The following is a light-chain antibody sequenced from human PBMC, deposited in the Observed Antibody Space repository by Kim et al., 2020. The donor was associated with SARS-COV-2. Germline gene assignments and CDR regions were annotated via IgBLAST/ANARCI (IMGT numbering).Light chain of an antibody. CDR1: QGISNY. J-gene: IGKJ1*01. V-gene: IGKV1-27*01. CDR3: QKYNSAPRT. CDR2: ASS. Sequence: ASVGDRVTIPCRASQGISNYLAWYQQKPGKVPKLLIYASSTLQSGVPSRFSGSGSGTDFTLTISSLQPEDVATYYCQKYNSAPRTFGQGTKVDIK.